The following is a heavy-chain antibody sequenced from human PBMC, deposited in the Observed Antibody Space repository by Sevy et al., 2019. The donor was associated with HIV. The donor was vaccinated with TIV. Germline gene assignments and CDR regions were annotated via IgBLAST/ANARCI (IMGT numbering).Heavy chain of an antibody. CDR2: IYSGGTT. Sequence: GGSLRLSCAASGFTVSSNYMSWVRQAPGKGLGWVSVIYSGGTTYYADSVKGRFTISRDNSKNTLYLQMNNLRAEDTAVYYCAREREFTIFGVLIEYGMDVWGLGTTVTVSS. V-gene: IGHV3-53*01. CDR3: AREREFTIFGVLIEYGMDV. D-gene: IGHD3-3*01. J-gene: IGHJ6*02. CDR1: GFTVSSNY.